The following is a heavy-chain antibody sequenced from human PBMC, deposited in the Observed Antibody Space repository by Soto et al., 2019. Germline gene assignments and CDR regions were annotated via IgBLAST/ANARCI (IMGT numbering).Heavy chain of an antibody. V-gene: IGHV3-23*01. CDR1: GFTFSSYA. J-gene: IGHJ5*02. D-gene: IGHD3-10*01. Sequence: GGSLRLSCAASGFTFSSYAMSWVRQAPGKGLEWVSAISGSGGSTYYADSVKGRFTISRDNSKNTLYLQMNSLRAEDTAVYYCAKGRQADYYGSGSYQLSHWFDPWGQGTLVTVSS. CDR2: ISGSGGST. CDR3: AKGRQADYYGSGSYQLSHWFDP.